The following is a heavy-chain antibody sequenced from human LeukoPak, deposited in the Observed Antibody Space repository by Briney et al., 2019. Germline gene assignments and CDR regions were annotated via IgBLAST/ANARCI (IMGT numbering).Heavy chain of an antibody. Sequence: ASAKVSCKASGYTFSDFGISWVRQAPGQGLEWMGWISPYNGNTNYAQKFQGRVTMTTDTSTRTAYMELRNLRSDDTALYYCATEGGWQPTDYGDHVYWGQGTLVTVSS. V-gene: IGHV1-18*01. CDR3: ATEGGWQPTDYGDHVY. J-gene: IGHJ4*02. CDR1: GYTFSDFG. D-gene: IGHD4-17*01. CDR2: ISPYNGNT.